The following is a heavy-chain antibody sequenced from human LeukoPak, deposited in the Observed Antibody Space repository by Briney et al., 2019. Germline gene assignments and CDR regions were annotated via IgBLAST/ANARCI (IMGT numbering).Heavy chain of an antibody. J-gene: IGHJ4*02. D-gene: IGHD3-22*01. Sequence: SVKVSCKASGGTFSSYAISWVRQAPGQGLEWMGGIIPIFGTANYAQKFQGRVTITTDESTSTAYMELSSLRSEDTAVYYCARERGGLYYDSSGYYLDYWGQGTLVTVSS. CDR3: ARERGGLYYDSSGYYLDY. CDR2: IIPIFGTA. CDR1: GGTFSSYA. V-gene: IGHV1-69*05.